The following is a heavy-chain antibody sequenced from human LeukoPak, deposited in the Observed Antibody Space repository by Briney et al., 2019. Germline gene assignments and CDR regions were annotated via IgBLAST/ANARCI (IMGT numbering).Heavy chain of an antibody. D-gene: IGHD3-10*01. CDR1: GGSISSSSYY. CDR2: IYYSGST. Sequence: PSETLSLTCTVSGGSISSSSYYWGWIRQPPGKGLEWIGSIYYSGSTLYNPSLKSRVSITIDKSKNQFSLKLNSVTAADTAFYFCARGGGFYGSGTTHFDYWGQGALVTVSS. CDR3: ARGGGFYGSGTTHFDY. J-gene: IGHJ4*02. V-gene: IGHV4-39*07.